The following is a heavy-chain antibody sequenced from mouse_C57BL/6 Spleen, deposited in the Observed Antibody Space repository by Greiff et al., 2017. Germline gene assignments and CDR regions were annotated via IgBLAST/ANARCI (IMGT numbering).Heavy chain of an antibody. V-gene: IGHV1-82*01. CDR1: GYAFSSSR. J-gene: IGHJ1*03. CDR3: ARAGHYYGRSYGYFDV. CDR2: IYPGAGDL. D-gene: IGHD1-1*01. Sequence: VQLKQSGPELAKPGASVTISCKASGYAFSSSRMNWVKQRPGKGLVWIGWIYPGAGDLTYNGKFKGKATLTADESPSTAYMQLRSLTSEDSAVYVCARAGHYYGRSYGYFDVWGTGTTVTVSS.